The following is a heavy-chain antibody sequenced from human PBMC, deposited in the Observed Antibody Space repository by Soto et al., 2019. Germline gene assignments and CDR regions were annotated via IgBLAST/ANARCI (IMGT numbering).Heavy chain of an antibody. CDR1: GFTFSNAW. V-gene: IGHV3-15*01. J-gene: IGHJ4*02. D-gene: IGHD2-8*01. Sequence: GGSLRLSCAASGFTFSNAWMSWVRQAPGKGLEWVGRIKSKTDGGTTDYAAPVKGRFTTSRDDSKNTLYLQMNSLKTEDTAVYYCTTGYCTNGVCYLNYFDYWGQGTLVTVSS. CDR3: TTGYCTNGVCYLNYFDY. CDR2: IKSKTDGGTT.